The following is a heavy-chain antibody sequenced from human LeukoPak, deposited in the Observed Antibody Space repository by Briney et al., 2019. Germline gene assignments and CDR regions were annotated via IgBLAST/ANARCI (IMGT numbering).Heavy chain of an antibody. CDR1: GGSISSYY. J-gene: IGHJ3*02. D-gene: IGHD3-3*01. Sequence: PSETLSLTCTVSGGSISSYYWSWIRQPPGKGLEWIGYIYYSGSTNYNPSLKSRVTISVDTSKNQFSLKLSSVTAADTAVYYCARHGGDEGPGRFLEWLFLDDAFDIWGQGTMVTVSS. V-gene: IGHV4-59*08. CDR3: ARHGGDEGPGRFLEWLFLDDAFDI. CDR2: IYYSGST.